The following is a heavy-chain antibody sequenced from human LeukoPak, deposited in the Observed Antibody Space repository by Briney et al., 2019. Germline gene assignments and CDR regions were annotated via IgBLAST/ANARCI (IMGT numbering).Heavy chain of an antibody. CDR3: ARQHHSDHAEPNWFDP. CDR2: IYYSENP. D-gene: IGHD1-14*01. V-gene: IGHV4-39*01. Sequence: SETLSLTCTVYGGSISSSYSYWGWIRQPPGRDLEWIGRIYYSENPYYSPSLKSRYTITVHTSKNQSSLKLSSVTAADTAAYHCARQHHSDHAEPNWFDPWGQGTLVTVSS. CDR1: GGSISSSYSY. J-gene: IGHJ5*02.